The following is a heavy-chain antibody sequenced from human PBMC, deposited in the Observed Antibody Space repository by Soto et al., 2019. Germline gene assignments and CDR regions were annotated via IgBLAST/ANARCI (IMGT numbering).Heavy chain of an antibody. D-gene: IGHD6-19*01. J-gene: IGHJ3*02. CDR2: IWYDGSNK. V-gene: IGHV3-33*01. CDR3: TRDPLIAVAAYDAFDI. Sequence: QVQLVESGGGVVQRGGSLRLSCAASGFTFSSYGMHWVRQAPGKGLECVAVIWYDGSNKYYADSVKGRYTISRDDSKNTVYLQMNSLGAEDTAVYYCTRDPLIAVAAYDAFDIWGQGTSVTVSS. CDR1: GFTFSSYG.